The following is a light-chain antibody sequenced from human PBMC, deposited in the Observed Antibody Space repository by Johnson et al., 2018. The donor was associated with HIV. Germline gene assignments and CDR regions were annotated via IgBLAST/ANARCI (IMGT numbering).Light chain of an antibody. Sequence: QSVLTQPPSVSAAPGQKVNISCSGSSSNIGNNYVSWYQQLPGTAPKVLIYDNHKRPSGIPDRVSGSKSGTSATLGITGIQTGDEADYYCGTWDSSLSAHYVFGTGAKVTVL. CDR2: DNH. CDR3: GTWDSSLSAHYV. J-gene: IGLJ1*01. CDR1: SSNIGNNY. V-gene: IGLV1-51*01.